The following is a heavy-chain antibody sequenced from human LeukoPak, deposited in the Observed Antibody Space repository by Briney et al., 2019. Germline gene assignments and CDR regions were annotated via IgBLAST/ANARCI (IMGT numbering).Heavy chain of an antibody. D-gene: IGHD6-6*01. CDR1: GYTFTSYG. Sequence: GASVKVSCKASGYTFTSYGISWVRQAPGQGLEWMGWISAYNGNTNYAQKLQGRVTMTTDTSTSTAYMELRSLRSDDTAVYYCARVAQYSSSSWDLGALGYWGQGTLVTVSS. V-gene: IGHV1-18*01. J-gene: IGHJ4*02. CDR3: ARVAQYSSSSWDLGALGY. CDR2: ISAYNGNT.